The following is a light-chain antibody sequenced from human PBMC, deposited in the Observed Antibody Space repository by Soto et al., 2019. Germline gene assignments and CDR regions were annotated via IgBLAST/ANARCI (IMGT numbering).Light chain of an antibody. CDR1: SSDVGAYNY. CDR2: QVS. J-gene: IGLJ1*01. Sequence: QSVLTQPPSAYGSPGQSVTISCTGTSSDVGAYNYVSWYQHHPGKAPKLIIYQVSKRPSGVPDRFSGSKSGNTASLTVSGLQSEEEADYYCGSFAGGNSFVFGTGTKLTVL. CDR3: GSFAGGNSFV. V-gene: IGLV2-8*01.